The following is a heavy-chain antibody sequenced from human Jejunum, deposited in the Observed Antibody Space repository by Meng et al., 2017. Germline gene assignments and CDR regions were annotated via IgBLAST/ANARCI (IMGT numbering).Heavy chain of an antibody. J-gene: IGHJ4*02. CDR1: GFIFSYYN. Sequence: GGSLRLSCAASGFIFSYYNMNWVRQAPGKGLEWVSSISSDSRYIYYADSVKGRFTISRDNARSSLYLQMNSLRADDTALYYCARQYYDDSSGYHPIYFDYWGQGTLVTVSS. V-gene: IGHV3-21*01. D-gene: IGHD3-22*01. CDR3: ARQYYDDSSGYHPIYFDY. CDR2: ISSDSRYI.